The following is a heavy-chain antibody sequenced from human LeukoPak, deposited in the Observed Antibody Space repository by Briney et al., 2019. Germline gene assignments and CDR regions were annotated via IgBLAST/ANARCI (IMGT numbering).Heavy chain of an antibody. CDR3: VRHDYVFGTPPT. CDR1: NGSISSLY. V-gene: IGHV4-59*08. D-gene: IGHD3-16*01. J-gene: IGHJ5*02. Sequence: PSETLSLTCTVSNGSISSLYWTWIRQPPGKGLEWIGYVYFGGGTKYNSSLESRVIISVDTSKSQFSLKLKSVTAADTAVYYCVRHDYVFGTPPTWGQGTLVTVSS. CDR2: VYFGGGT.